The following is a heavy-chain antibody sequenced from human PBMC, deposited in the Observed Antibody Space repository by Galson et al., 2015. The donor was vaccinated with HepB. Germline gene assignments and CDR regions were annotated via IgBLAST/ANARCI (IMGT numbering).Heavy chain of an antibody. D-gene: IGHD5-12*01. Sequence: SLRLSCAASGFTFSSYGMHWVRQAPGKGLEWVAAISYDGSNKYYADSVKGRFTISRDNSKNTLYLQMNSLRAEDTAVYYCAKESVARRYFDYWGQGTLVTVFS. J-gene: IGHJ4*02. CDR2: ISYDGSNK. CDR1: GFTFSSYG. CDR3: AKESVARRYFDY. V-gene: IGHV3-30*18.